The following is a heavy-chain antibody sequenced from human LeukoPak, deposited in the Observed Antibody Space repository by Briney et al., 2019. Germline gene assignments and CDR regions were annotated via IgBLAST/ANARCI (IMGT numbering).Heavy chain of an antibody. CDR2: INTDGSST. D-gene: IGHD2-2*01. J-gene: IGHJ5*02. CDR3: AKTGEGYCSSTSCFPGWFDP. V-gene: IGHV3-74*01. Sequence: GGSLRLSCAASGFTFSSYAMSWVRQAPGKGLVWVSRINTDGSSTTYADSVKGRFTISRDGAKNTLYLQMNSLRAEDTAVYYCAKTGEGYCSSTSCFPGWFDPWGQGTLVTVSS. CDR1: GFTFSSYA.